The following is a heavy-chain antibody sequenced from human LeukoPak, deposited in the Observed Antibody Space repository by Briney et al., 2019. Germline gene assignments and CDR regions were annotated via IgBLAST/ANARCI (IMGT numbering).Heavy chain of an antibody. CDR3: ARRGSSGRSFDY. J-gene: IGHJ4*02. CDR2: IYNSGST. V-gene: IGHV4-39*01. CDR1: GGSVSSSSYY. D-gene: IGHD6-25*01. Sequence: SETLSLTCTVSGGSVSSSSYYWGWIRQPPGKGLEWVGCIYNSGSTYYDPSLKSRVTISVDTSKNQVSLKVNSVTAADTAVYYCARRGSSGRSFDYWGQGTLVIVSS.